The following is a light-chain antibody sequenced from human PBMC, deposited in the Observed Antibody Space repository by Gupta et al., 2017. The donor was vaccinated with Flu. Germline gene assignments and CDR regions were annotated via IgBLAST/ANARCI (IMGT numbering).Light chain of an antibody. Sequence: GQTSRTTRRATRIGGNSVHWYHQRPGQAPVLVVYDVNGRPSGIPDRFSASNSGDTATLTISRVEAGDEAVYYCQVCDTTTDQWVFGGGTKLTVL. CDR3: QVCDTTTDQWV. J-gene: IGLJ3*02. CDR2: DVN. V-gene: IGLV3-21*02. CDR1: RIGGNS.